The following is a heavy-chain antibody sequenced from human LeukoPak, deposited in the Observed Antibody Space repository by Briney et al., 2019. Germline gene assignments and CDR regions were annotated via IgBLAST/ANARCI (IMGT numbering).Heavy chain of an antibody. CDR1: GFTFSNYG. CDR3: ARNPYGDYYFDH. V-gene: IGHV3-30*03. J-gene: IGHJ4*02. Sequence: GGSLTLSCTTAGFTFSNYGMHWVRQAPGKGLEWVAVVSYEGKSQYYADSVRGRFTISRDNSKNTLYLQMNSLRGEDAAVYYCARNPYGDYYFDHWGQGTLVTVSS. CDR2: VSYEGKSQ. D-gene: IGHD4-17*01.